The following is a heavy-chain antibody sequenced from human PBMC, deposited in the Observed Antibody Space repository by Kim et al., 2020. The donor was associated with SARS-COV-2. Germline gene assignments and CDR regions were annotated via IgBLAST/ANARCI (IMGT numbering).Heavy chain of an antibody. Sequence: GGSLRLSCSASGFTFSSYAMHWVRQAPGKGLEYDSAISSNGGSTYYADSVKGRFTISRDNSKNTLYLQMSSLRAEDTAVYYCVKGGIYDISAAGNYYYGMDVWGQGTTVTVSS. CDR1: GFTFSSYA. D-gene: IGHD6-13*01. CDR2: ISSNGGST. V-gene: IGHV3-64D*06. CDR3: VKGGIYDISAAGNYYYGMDV. J-gene: IGHJ6*02.